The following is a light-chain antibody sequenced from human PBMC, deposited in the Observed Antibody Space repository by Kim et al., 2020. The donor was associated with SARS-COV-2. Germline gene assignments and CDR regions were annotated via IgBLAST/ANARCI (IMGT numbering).Light chain of an antibody. J-gene: IGLJ3*02. CDR2: DDT. CDR3: GTWDSDLSAGV. CDR1: SSNIGNNY. V-gene: IGLV1-51*01. Sequence: QSVLTQPPSVSASPGQKVTISCSGTSSNIGNNYVSWYRQFPGAPPNLLIYDDTDRPSGIPDRFSCSKSGASASLGITGLQTGDEADYYCGTWDSDLSAGVFGGGTQLTVL.